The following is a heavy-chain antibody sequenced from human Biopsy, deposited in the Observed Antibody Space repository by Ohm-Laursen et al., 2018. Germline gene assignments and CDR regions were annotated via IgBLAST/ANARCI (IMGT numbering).Heavy chain of an antibody. CDR1: GASVTSGSYY. V-gene: IGHV4-61*01. CDR3: ARESALAGDFDS. Sequence: SETLSLTRSVSGASVTSGSYYWSWIRQPPGKGLEWLGYISNIGSTNYNPSLKSRVTISVDTSKNHFSLKLTSVTAADTAVYYCARESALAGDFDSWGQGTLVTVSS. D-gene: IGHD6-19*01. CDR2: ISNIGST. J-gene: IGHJ4*02.